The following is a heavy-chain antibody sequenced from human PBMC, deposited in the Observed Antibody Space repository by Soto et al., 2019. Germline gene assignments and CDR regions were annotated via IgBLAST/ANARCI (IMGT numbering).Heavy chain of an antibody. Sequence: PGGSLRLSCAASGFTVSSNYMSWVRQAPGKGLEWVSVIYSGGSTYYADSVKGRFTISRDNSKNTLYLQMNSLRAEDTAVYYCARGGITIFGVVNGNGMDVWGQGTTVTVSS. CDR3: ARGGITIFGVVNGNGMDV. V-gene: IGHV3-66*01. CDR2: IYSGGST. D-gene: IGHD3-3*01. CDR1: GFTVSSNY. J-gene: IGHJ6*02.